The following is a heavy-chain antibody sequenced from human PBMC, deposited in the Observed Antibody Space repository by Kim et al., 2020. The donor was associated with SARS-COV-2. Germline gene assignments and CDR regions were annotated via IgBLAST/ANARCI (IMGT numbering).Heavy chain of an antibody. CDR2: ISGSGGST. Sequence: GGSLRLSCAASGFTFSSYAMSWVRQAPGKGLEWVSAISGSGGSTYYADSVKGRFTISRDNSKNTLYLQMNSLRAEDTAVYYCAKDVGYYGSGSYYSDYWGQGTLVTVSS. CDR1: GFTFSSYA. D-gene: IGHD3-10*01. CDR3: AKDVGYYGSGSYYSDY. V-gene: IGHV3-23*01. J-gene: IGHJ4*02.